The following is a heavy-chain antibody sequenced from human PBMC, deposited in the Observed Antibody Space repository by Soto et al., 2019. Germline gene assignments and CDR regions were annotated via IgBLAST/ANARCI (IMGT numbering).Heavy chain of an antibody. CDR2: IIAYNGNT. V-gene: IGHV1-18*01. D-gene: IGHD3-3*01. J-gene: IGHJ4*02. CDR3: ARGYDFWSGYYGLGSNPYYFDY. Sequence: GASVKVSCKASGYTFTSYGISWVRQAPGQGLEWMGWIIAYNGNTNYAQKLQGRVTMTTDTSTSTAYMELRSLRSDDTAVYYCARGYDFWSGYYGLGSNPYYFDYWGQGTLVTVSS. CDR1: GYTFTSYG.